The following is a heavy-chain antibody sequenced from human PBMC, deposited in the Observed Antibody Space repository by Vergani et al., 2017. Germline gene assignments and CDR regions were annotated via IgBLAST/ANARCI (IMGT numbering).Heavy chain of an antibody. D-gene: IGHD5-18*01. CDR1: GGTFSSYA. CDR2: IIPILGIA. V-gene: IGHV1-69*04. J-gene: IGHJ4*02. CDR3: AMKIGSNGYIIDY. Sequence: QVQLVQSGAEVKKPGSSVKVSCKASGGTFSSYAISWVRQAPGQGLEWMGRIIPILGIANYAQKFQGRVTITADKSTSTAYMELSSLRSEDTAVYYCAMKIGSNGYIIDYWGQGTLVTVSS.